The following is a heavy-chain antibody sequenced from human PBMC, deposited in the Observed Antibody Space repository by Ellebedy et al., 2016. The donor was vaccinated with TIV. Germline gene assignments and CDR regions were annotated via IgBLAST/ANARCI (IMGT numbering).Heavy chain of an antibody. D-gene: IGHD3-16*01. J-gene: IGHJ4*02. CDR3: ARGGSFLGAGGDY. CDR1: GGSISDYY. V-gene: IGHV4-59*01. Sequence: MPSETLSLTCTVSGGSISDYYWSWIRQPPGKGLEWIGYIYSAGNTNYNPSLKSRVTISVDTSKNQFYLKLTSVTAADTAVYFCARGGSFLGAGGDYWGQGILVTVSS. CDR2: IYSAGNT.